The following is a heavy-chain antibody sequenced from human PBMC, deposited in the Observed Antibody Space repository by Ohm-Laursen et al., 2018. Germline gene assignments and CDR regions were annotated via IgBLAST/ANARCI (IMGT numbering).Heavy chain of an antibody. V-gene: IGHV3-9*01. CDR3: TRDPYSNSASPAFDI. CDR2: ISWNSGSI. D-gene: IGHD6-6*01. Sequence: SLSLSCAASGFTFDDYAMHWVRQAPGTGLEWVSGISWNSGSIGYADSVKGRFTISRDNAKKSLYLQMNSLRAEDTALYYCTRDPYSNSASPAFDIWGQGTMVTVSS. CDR1: GFTFDDYA. J-gene: IGHJ3*02.